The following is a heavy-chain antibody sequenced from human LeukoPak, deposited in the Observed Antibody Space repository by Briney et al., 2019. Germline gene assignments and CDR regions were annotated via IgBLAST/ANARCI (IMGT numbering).Heavy chain of an antibody. V-gene: IGHV3-23*01. J-gene: IGHJ4*02. CDR2: ISGSGGST. Sequence: GGSLRLSCAASGFTFSSYAMSWVRQAPGKGLEWVSAISGSGGSTYYADSVKGRVTISRDNSKNTLYLQMNSLRAEDTAVYYCAKALGGYRNYYFDYWGQGTLVTVSS. CDR1: GFTFSSYA. D-gene: IGHD5-18*01. CDR3: AKALGGYRNYYFDY.